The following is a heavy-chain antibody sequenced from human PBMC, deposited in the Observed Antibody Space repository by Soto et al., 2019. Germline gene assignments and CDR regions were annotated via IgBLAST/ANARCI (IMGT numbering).Heavy chain of an antibody. CDR2: IDPSDSYT. CDR1: GYSFTSYW. CDR3: ATGEYLGVAAAGTGVFRHYYYYGMDV. Sequence: PGESLKISCKGSGYSFTSYWISWVRQMPWKGLERMGRIDPSDSYTNYSPSFQGHVTISADKSISTAYLQWSSLKASDTAMYYCATGEYLGVAAAGTGVFRHYYYYGMDVWGQGTTVTVSS. V-gene: IGHV5-10-1*01. J-gene: IGHJ6*02. D-gene: IGHD6-13*01.